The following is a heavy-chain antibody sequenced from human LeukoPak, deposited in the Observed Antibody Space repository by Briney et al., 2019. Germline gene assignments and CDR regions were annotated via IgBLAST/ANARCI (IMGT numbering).Heavy chain of an antibody. CDR3: ARRGSGRHFDF. D-gene: IGHD2-15*01. Sequence: GGSLRLSCAASGFTFSDYYMSWIRQTPGKGLEWVSYISGGSSTIYYADSLKGRFTVSRDNAKNSLYLLMNSLRAEDTAVYYCARRGSGRHFDFWGQGTLVTVSS. CDR2: ISGGSSTI. CDR1: GFTFSDYY. V-gene: IGHV3-11*01. J-gene: IGHJ4*02.